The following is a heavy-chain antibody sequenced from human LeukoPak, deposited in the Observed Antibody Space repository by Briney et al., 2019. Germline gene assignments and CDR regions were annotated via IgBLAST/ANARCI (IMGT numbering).Heavy chain of an antibody. V-gene: IGHV3-48*03. CDR1: GFTFSSYE. J-gene: IGHJ5*02. Sequence: GGSLRLSCAASGFTFSSYEMNWVRQAPGKGLEWVSYVSSSGSTIYYADSVKGRFTISRDNAKNSLYLQMNSLRAEDTAVYYCASGGGRPYCSGGSCYSWFDPWGQGTLVTVSS. CDR3: ASGGGRPYCSGGSCYSWFDP. CDR2: VSSSGSTI. D-gene: IGHD2-15*01.